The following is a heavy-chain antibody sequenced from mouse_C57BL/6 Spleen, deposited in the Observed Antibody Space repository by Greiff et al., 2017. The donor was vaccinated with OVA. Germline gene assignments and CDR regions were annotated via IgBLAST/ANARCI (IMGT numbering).Heavy chain of an antibody. J-gene: IGHJ1*03. Sequence: VKLVESGAELVRPGASVTLSCKASGYTFTDYEMHWVKQTPVHGLEWIGAIDPETGGTAYNQKFKGKAILTADKSSSTAYMELRSLTSEDSAVYYCTRYYYGSSYWYFDVWGTGTTVTVSS. CDR3: TRYYYGSSYWYFDV. CDR1: GYTFTDYE. V-gene: IGHV1-15*01. D-gene: IGHD1-1*01. CDR2: IDPETGGT.